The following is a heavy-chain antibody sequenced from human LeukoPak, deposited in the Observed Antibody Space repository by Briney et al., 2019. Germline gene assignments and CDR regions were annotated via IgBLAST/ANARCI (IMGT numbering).Heavy chain of an antibody. CDR1: GFIFSSKS. V-gene: IGHV3-48*02. CDR3: ARDFSPGQSFYFDY. Sequence: GGSLRLSCAASGFIFSSKSMNWVRQAPGKGMEWVSYISYGSRTIYYAHSVKGPFPISTDNAKNSLYLLMNSLRDEDTAVSYCARDFSPGQSFYFDYWGQGTLVTVSS. D-gene: IGHD2/OR15-2a*01. J-gene: IGHJ4*02. CDR2: ISYGSRTI.